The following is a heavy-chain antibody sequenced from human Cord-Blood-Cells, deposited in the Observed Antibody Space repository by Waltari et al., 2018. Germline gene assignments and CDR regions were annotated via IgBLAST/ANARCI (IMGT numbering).Heavy chain of an antibody. CDR1: GFTFSSYA. Sequence: EVQLLESGGGLVQPGGSLSFSCAASGFTFSSYAMSCVRQAPGKGLEWVSAISGSGGSTDYADSVKGRFTISRDNSKNTLYLQMNSRRAEDTAVYYCAKDHGGNSYFDYWGQGTLVTVSS. J-gene: IGHJ4*02. D-gene: IGHD2-21*02. CDR2: ISGSGGST. CDR3: AKDHGGNSYFDY. V-gene: IGHV3-23*01.